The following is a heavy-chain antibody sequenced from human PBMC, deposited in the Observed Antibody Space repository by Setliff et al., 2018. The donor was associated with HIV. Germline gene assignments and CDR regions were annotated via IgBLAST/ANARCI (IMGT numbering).Heavy chain of an antibody. Sequence: SETLSLTCAVYGGAFSGYCWSWIRQPPGKGLEWIGEINHSGSTNYNPSLKRRVTISVDTSKNQFSLKLSSVTAADTAVYYCARDRSTWNYGKNYMDVWGKGTTVTVSS. CDR1: GGAFSGYC. CDR3: ARDRSTWNYGKNYMDV. V-gene: IGHV4-34*01. CDR2: INHSGST. D-gene: IGHD1-7*01. J-gene: IGHJ6*03.